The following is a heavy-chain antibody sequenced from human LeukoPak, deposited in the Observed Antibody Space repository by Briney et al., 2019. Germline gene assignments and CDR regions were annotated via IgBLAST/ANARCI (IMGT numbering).Heavy chain of an antibody. CDR3: ATKSGARGGWFDP. Sequence: SETLSLTCTVSGGSISSYYWSWIRQPPGKGLEWIGEINHSGSTNYNPSLKSRVTISVDTSKNQFSLKLSSVTAADTAVYYCATKSGARGGWFDPWGQGTLVTVSS. D-gene: IGHD3-10*01. J-gene: IGHJ5*02. V-gene: IGHV4-34*01. CDR1: GGSISSYY. CDR2: INHSGST.